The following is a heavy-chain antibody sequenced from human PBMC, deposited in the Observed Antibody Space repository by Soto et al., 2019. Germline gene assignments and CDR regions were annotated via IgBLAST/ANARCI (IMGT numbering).Heavy chain of an antibody. Sequence: SETLSLTCTVSGGSISSGGYYWSWIRQHPGKGLEWIGYIYYSGSTYYNPSLKSRVTISVDTSKNQFSLKLSSVTAADTAVYYCAREGYCSSTSCYFYYYGMDVWGQGTTVTVSS. CDR1: GGSISSGGYY. CDR3: AREGYCSSTSCYFYYYGMDV. CDR2: IYYSGST. J-gene: IGHJ6*02. D-gene: IGHD2-2*01. V-gene: IGHV4-31*03.